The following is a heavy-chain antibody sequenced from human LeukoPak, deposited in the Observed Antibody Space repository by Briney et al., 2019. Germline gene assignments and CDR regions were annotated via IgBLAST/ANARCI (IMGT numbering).Heavy chain of an antibody. D-gene: IGHD3-22*01. CDR3: ARDSYYDSSGYYPYYYYYYYMDV. CDR1: GGSISSYY. CDR2: IYTSGST. V-gene: IGHV4-4*07. J-gene: IGHJ6*03. Sequence: ASETRSLTCTVSGGSISSYYWSWIRQPAGKGLEWIGRIYTSGSTNYNPSLKSRVTMSVDTSKNQFSLKLSSVTAADTAVYYCARDSYYDSSGYYPYYYYYYYMDVWGKGTTVTISS.